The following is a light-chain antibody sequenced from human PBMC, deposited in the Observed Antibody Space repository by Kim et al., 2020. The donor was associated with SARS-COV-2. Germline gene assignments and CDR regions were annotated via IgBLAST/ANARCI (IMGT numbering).Light chain of an antibody. V-gene: IGKV3-11*01. CDR1: QSIDTN. CDR3: QQRSNWPWK. Sequence: SPGERVTLSCRASQSIDTNLAWYQQKPGQAPRLLIYEASNRATGIPARFSGSGSGTDFTLTISSLEPEDFAVYYCQQRSNWPWKFGQGTKVDIK. J-gene: IGKJ1*01. CDR2: EAS.